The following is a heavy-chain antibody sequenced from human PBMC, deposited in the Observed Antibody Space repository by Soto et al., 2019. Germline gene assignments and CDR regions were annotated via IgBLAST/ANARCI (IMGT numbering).Heavy chain of an antibody. J-gene: IGHJ4*02. V-gene: IGHV1-18*01. Sequence: QVQLVQSGPEVKEPGASVKVSCKASGYTFTNYGVNWVRQAPGHGLEWMGWISTYNGNRNYGQKFQGRVTMTTDTYTTTAYMELRSLRPDATAIYYGVREAMAWGSGGYCHWGQGTLVTVS. D-gene: IGHD6-19*01. CDR2: ISTYNGNR. CDR1: GYTFTNYG. CDR3: VREAMAWGSGGYCH.